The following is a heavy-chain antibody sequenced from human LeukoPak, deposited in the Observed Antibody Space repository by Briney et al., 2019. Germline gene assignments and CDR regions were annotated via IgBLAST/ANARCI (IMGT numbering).Heavy chain of an antibody. CDR3: ARILPRQYRPPYYYYMDV. CDR2: ISSSSYI. J-gene: IGHJ6*03. V-gene: IGHV3-21*01. CDR1: GFTFSSYS. D-gene: IGHD4-11*01. Sequence: GGSLRLSCAASGFTFSSYSMNWVRQAPGKGLEWVSSISSSSYIYYADSVKGRFTISRDNAKNSLYLQMNSLRAEDTAVYYCARILPRQYRPPYYYYMDVWGKGTTVTVSS.